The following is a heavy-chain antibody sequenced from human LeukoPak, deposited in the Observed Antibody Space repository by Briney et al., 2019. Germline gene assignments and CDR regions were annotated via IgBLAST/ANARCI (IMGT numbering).Heavy chain of an antibody. CDR1: GGSFSGYY. CDR2: INHSGST. Sequence: SETLSLTCAVYGGSFSGYYWSWIRQPPGKGLEWIGEINHSGSTNYNPSLKNRVTISVDTSKNQFSLKLSFVTAADTAVYYCARLRGTLVRGAYFDYWGQGTLVTVSS. V-gene: IGHV4-34*01. D-gene: IGHD3-10*01. J-gene: IGHJ4*02. CDR3: ARLRGTLVRGAYFDY.